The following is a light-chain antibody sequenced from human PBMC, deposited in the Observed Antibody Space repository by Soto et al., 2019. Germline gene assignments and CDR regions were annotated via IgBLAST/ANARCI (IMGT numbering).Light chain of an antibody. Sequence: DIVMTRSPDSLAVSLGERATINCKSSQSVFYSSNNKNYLAWYQQKPGQPPELLIYWASTRESGVPDRFSGSGSGTDFTLTLSSRQAEDVSVYYCQQYFSTPFTFGPGTKVDI. CDR3: QQYFSTPFT. CDR1: QSVFYSSNNKNY. J-gene: IGKJ3*01. V-gene: IGKV4-1*01. CDR2: WAS.